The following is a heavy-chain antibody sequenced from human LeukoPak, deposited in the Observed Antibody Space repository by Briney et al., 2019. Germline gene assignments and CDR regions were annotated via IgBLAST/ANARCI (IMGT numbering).Heavy chain of an antibody. D-gene: IGHD4-23*01. J-gene: IGHJ4*02. CDR2: ILHSGST. Sequence: SGTLSLTCAVSGGSISSRNWWNWVRQPPGKGLEWIGEILHSGSTNYNPSLKSRVTISVDKSKNQFSLKLSSVTAADTAVYYCAREADSGKGPNFDYWGQGTLVTVSS. CDR1: GGSISSRNW. CDR3: AREADSGKGPNFDY. V-gene: IGHV4-4*02.